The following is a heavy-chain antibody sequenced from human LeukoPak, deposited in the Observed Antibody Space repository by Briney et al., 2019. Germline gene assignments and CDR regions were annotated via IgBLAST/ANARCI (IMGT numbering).Heavy chain of an antibody. D-gene: IGHD6-19*01. Sequence: KTSETLSLTCTVSGYSISSGYYWGWIRQPPGKGLEWIGSIYHSGSTYYNPSLKSRVTISVDTSKNQFSLKLSSVTAADTAVYYCARLYRSGFLSTNPVRYFDYWGQGTLVTVSS. J-gene: IGHJ4*02. CDR1: GYSISSGYY. CDR2: IYHSGST. CDR3: ARLYRSGFLSTNPVRYFDY. V-gene: IGHV4-38-2*02.